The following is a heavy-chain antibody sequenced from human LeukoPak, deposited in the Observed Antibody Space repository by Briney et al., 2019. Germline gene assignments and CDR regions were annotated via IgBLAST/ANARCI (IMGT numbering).Heavy chain of an antibody. D-gene: IGHD6-6*01. CDR3: AKVRPMSIAALWFFDF. CDR2: VYYNGNT. Sequence: SETLSLTCTVSGGSISPWYWSSIRQSPGKGLEWLGYVYYNGNTNYNPSLKSRVSISVDTSKKQFYLNLSSVTAADTAVYYCAKVRPMSIAALWFFDFWGHGSLVSVSS. V-gene: IGHV4-59*01. CDR1: GGSISPWY. J-gene: IGHJ4*01.